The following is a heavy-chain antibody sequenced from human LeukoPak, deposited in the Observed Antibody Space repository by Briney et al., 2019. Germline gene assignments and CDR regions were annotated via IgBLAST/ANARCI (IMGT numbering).Heavy chain of an antibody. CDR2: IKSKTDGGTT. Sequence: GGSLRLSCAASGFTFSNAWMSWVRQAPGKGLEWVGRIKSKTDGGTTDYAAPVKGRFTISRDDSKNTLYLQMNSLKTEDTAVYYCTTNEYYYGSGSYSDYWGQGTLVTVSS. CDR3: TTNEYYYGSGSYSDY. D-gene: IGHD3-10*01. V-gene: IGHV3-15*01. J-gene: IGHJ4*02. CDR1: GFTFSNAW.